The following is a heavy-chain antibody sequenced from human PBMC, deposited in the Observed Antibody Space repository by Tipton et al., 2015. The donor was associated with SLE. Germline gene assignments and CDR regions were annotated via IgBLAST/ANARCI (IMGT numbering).Heavy chain of an antibody. J-gene: IGHJ4*02. CDR2: ISGSGGST. Sequence: SLRLSCAASGFTFSSYAMTWVRQAPGKGLEWVSGISGSGGSTYYEDSVKGRFTISRDNANNSLYLQMNSLRAEDTAVYFCARDPRALGAYYFDYWGQGTLVTVSS. V-gene: IGHV3-23*01. D-gene: IGHD3-3*01. CDR1: GFTFSSYA. CDR3: ARDPRALGAYYFDY.